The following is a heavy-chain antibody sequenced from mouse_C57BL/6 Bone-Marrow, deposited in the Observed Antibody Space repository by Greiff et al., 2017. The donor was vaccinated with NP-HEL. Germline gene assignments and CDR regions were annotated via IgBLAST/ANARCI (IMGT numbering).Heavy chain of an antibody. J-gene: IGHJ1*03. CDR1: GYTFTSYG. V-gene: IGHV1-81*01. CDR2: IYPRSGNT. D-gene: IGHD1-1*01. Sequence: QVQLKESGAELARPGASVKLSCKASGYTFTSYGISWVKQRTGQGLEWIGEIYPRSGNTYYNEKFKGKATLTADKSSSTAYMELRSLTSEDSAVYFCARYYYGSIFYWYFDVWGTGTTVTVSS. CDR3: ARYYYGSIFYWYFDV.